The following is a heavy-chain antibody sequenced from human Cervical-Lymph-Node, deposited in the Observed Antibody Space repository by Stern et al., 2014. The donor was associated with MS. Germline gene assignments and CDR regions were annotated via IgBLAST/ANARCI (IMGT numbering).Heavy chain of an antibody. CDR1: GLTFSEQY. CDR2: ISSGGSSI. Sequence: VQLVESGGGSVKPGGSLRLSCAASGLTFSEQYMSWIRQAPGKGLEWVSDISSGGSSIYYAGSVKGRFTIFRDNANHSLYLQMNILRVEDTARYCCAITIGSGWFDPWGQGTLVTVSS. D-gene: IGHD5-24*01. CDR3: AITIGSGWFDP. J-gene: IGHJ5*02. V-gene: IGHV3-11*01.